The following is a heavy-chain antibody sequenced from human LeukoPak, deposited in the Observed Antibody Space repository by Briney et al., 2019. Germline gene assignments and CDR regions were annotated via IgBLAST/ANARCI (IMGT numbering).Heavy chain of an antibody. D-gene: IGHD4-23*01. V-gene: IGHV1-8*02. J-gene: IGHJ6*02. Sequence: RASVKVSCKASGYTFTSYDINWVRQATGQGLEWMGWMNPNSGNTGYAQKFQGRVTMTRNTSISTAYMELSSLRSEDTAVYYCARGTTVVNYYYYYGMDVWGQGTTVTVSS. CDR2: MNPNSGNT. CDR3: ARGTTVVNYYYYYGMDV. CDR1: GYTFTSYD.